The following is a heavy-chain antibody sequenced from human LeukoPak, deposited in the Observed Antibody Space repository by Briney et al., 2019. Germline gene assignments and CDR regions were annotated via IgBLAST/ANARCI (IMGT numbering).Heavy chain of an antibody. V-gene: IGHV4-59*01. CDR3: ARTLFSSGYAA. CDR1: GGSIRSYY. CDR2: IHYSGSI. Sequence: KPSETLSLTRTVSGGSIRSYYYSWIRQPPRKGLERIGSIHYSGSINYNPSLKSRVTISLDTSKNQISLEVSSVTAADTAVYHCARTLFSSGYAAWGQGTLVTVSS. J-gene: IGHJ5*02. D-gene: IGHD3-22*01.